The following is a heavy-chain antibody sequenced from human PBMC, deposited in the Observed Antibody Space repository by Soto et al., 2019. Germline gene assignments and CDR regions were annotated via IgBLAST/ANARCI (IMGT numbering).Heavy chain of an antibody. CDR2: ISRGGNSK. J-gene: IGHJ4*02. Sequence: QVQLVESGGGVVQPGTSLRLSCAASGFTFSSSVMHWVRQAPGKGLEWMALISRGGNSKYYADSVKGRFTISRDNSESTLYLQMNSLRVEDTAVYYCTREACEDGRGHFDCWGQGTLVSVSS. CDR3: TREACEDGRGHFDC. D-gene: IGHD3-22*01. V-gene: IGHV3-30*03. CDR1: GFTFSSSV.